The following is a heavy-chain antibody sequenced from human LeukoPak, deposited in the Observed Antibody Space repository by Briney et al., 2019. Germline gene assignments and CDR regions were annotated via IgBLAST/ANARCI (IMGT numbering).Heavy chain of an antibody. CDR3: ARHTATLVGYYYYGMDV. CDR2: ISSSSSYT. J-gene: IGHJ6*04. Sequence: GGSLRLSCVASGFTFSDYYMSWIRQAPGKGLEWVSYISSSSSYTNYADSVKGRFTISRDNAKNSLYLQMNSLRAEDTAVYYCARHTATLVGYYYYGMDVWGKGTTVTVSS. D-gene: IGHD5-18*01. CDR1: GFTFSDYY. V-gene: IGHV3-11*06.